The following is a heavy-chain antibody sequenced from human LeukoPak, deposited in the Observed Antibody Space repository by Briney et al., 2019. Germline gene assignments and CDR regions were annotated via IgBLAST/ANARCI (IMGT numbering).Heavy chain of an antibody. J-gene: IGHJ4*02. CDR1: GFNFYRYT. V-gene: IGHV3-43*01. D-gene: IGHD3-10*02. CDR3: AKELDTMFFDY. CDR2: AGWAGGTT. Sequence: GGSLRLSCATSGFNFYRYTIHWVRQAPGKGLEWVSLAGWAGGTTFYSDSVRGRFTISRDSGRKSVYLQMNSLTTDDTAFYFCAKELDTMFFDYWGQGALVTVSP.